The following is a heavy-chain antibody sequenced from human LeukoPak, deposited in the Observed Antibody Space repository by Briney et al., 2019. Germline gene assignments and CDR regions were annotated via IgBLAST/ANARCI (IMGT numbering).Heavy chain of an antibody. J-gene: IGHJ4*02. V-gene: IGHV1-8*01. D-gene: IGHD7-27*01. CDR3: ARGPPNWGYDY. Sequence: ASVKVSCKASGYTFTSYDFNWVQQATGQRPEWMGWMSPNSGDTGYAQKFQDRVTMTRNTSISTAYMELSSLRSDDTAVYYCARGPPNWGYDYWGPGTLVTVSS. CDR1: GYTFTSYD. CDR2: MSPNSGDT.